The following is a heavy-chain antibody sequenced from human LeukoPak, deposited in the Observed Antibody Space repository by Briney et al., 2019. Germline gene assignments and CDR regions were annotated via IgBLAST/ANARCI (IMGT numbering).Heavy chain of an antibody. CDR2: IIPIFGTA. CDR1: GGTFSSYA. J-gene: IGHJ4*02. Sequence: GASVKVSCKASGGTFSSYAISWVRQAPGQGLEWMGGIIPIFGTANYAQRFQGRVTITADESTSTAYMELSSLRSEDTAVYYCARYYDSSGYYSDYWGQGTLVTVSS. CDR3: ARYYDSSGYYSDY. D-gene: IGHD3-22*01. V-gene: IGHV1-69*13.